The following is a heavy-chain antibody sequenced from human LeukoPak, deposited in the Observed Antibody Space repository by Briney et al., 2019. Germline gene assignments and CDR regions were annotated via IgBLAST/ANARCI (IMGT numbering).Heavy chain of an antibody. J-gene: IGHJ6*02. V-gene: IGHV1-69*13. Sequence: SVKVSCKASGGTFSSYAISWVRQAPGQGLEWMGGIIPIFGTANYAQKFQGRVTITADESTSTAYMELSSLRSEDTAVYYCARVRPDGYCSSTSCYTGDYYYYGMDVRGQGTTVTVSS. CDR3: ARVRPDGYCSSTSCYTGDYYYYGMDV. CDR1: GGTFSSYA. CDR2: IIPIFGTA. D-gene: IGHD2-2*02.